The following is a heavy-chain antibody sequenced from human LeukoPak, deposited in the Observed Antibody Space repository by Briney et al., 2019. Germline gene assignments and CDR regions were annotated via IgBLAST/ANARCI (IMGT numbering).Heavy chain of an antibody. Sequence: GRSLRLSCAASGFTFSSYSMHWVRQAPGKGLEWVAVIWYDGSNKYYADSVKGRFTISRDNSKNTLYLQMNSLRAEDTAVYYCAREYFATVTFDYWGQGTLVTVSS. D-gene: IGHD4-17*01. CDR2: IWYDGSNK. J-gene: IGHJ4*02. CDR1: GFTFSSYS. V-gene: IGHV3-33*01. CDR3: AREYFATVTFDY.